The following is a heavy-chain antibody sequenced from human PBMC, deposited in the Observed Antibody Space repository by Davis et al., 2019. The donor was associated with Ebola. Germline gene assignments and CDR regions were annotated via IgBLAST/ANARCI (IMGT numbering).Heavy chain of an antibody. V-gene: IGHV3-74*01. Sequence: GESLKISCTVSGFPITNYWTHWVRQVPGKGLVWVSRIKSDGSTIYADSVKGRFTISRDNAKNSLYLQMNSLRAEDTAVYYCAGEMATIIGYWGQGTLVTVSS. D-gene: IGHD5-24*01. CDR3: AGEMATIIGY. J-gene: IGHJ4*02. CDR2: IKSDGST. CDR1: GFPITNYW.